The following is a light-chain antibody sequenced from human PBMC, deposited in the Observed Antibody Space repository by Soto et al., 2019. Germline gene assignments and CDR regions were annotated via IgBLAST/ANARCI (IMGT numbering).Light chain of an antibody. Sequence: QSVLAQPASACGTSRQRVTLSCSGSSSNVGGNYVSWYQQVPGTAPKLVIYRNDQRPSGVPDHFSGSKSDTSASLAISGLRSEDEADYYCETWDDSLGVFVLFGGGTKLTVL. CDR1: SSNVGGNY. V-gene: IGLV1-47*01. CDR2: RND. CDR3: ETWDDSLGVFVL. J-gene: IGLJ2*01.